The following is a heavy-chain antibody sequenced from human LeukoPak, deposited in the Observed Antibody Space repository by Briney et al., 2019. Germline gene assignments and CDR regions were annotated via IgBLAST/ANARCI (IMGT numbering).Heavy chain of an antibody. CDR3: ARELAVVVVTATTDY. CDR1: GFTFSDYY. J-gene: IGHJ4*02. Sequence: GGSLRLSCAASGFTFSDYYMNWIRQAPGKGLEWVSYISDSGSTKYYADSVKGRFTISRDNAKNSLYLQMDSLRVEDTAIYYCARELAVVVVTATTDYWGQGTLVTVSS. D-gene: IGHD2-21*02. V-gene: IGHV3-11*01. CDR2: ISDSGSTK.